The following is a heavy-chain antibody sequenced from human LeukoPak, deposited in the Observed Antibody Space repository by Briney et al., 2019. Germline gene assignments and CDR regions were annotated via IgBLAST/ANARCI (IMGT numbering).Heavy chain of an antibody. J-gene: IGHJ5*02. D-gene: IGHD5-24*01. CDR3: ARVGWLQLGSWFDP. Sequence: SVKVSCKASGGTFSSYAISWVRQAPGQGLEWMGGVIPIFGTANYAQKFTGNVTITTHESTSTAYMELSSLRSEDTAVYYCARVGWLQLGSWFDPWGQGTLVTVST. CDR2: VIPIFGTA. V-gene: IGHV1-69*05. CDR1: GGTFSSYA.